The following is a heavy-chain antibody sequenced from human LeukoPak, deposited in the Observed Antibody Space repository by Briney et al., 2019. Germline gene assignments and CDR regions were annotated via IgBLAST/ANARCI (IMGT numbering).Heavy chain of an antibody. V-gene: IGHV4-38-2*01. CDR1: GYSISSGYY. Sequence: PSETLSLTCAVSGYSISSGYYWGWIRQPPGKRLEWIGSIYHSGSTYYNPSLKSRVTISVDTSKNQFSLKLSSVTAADTAVYYCASSSPTTIFGVVSYYFDYWGQGTLVTVSS. CDR3: ASSSPTTIFGVVSYYFDY. J-gene: IGHJ4*02. D-gene: IGHD3-3*01. CDR2: IYHSGST.